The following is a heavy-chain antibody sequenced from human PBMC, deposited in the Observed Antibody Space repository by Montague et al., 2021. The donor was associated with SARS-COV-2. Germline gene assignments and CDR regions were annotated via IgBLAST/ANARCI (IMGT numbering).Heavy chain of an antibody. V-gene: IGHV3-21*01. D-gene: IGHD3-16*01. J-gene: IGHJ4*02. CDR3: ARGGEIDVWAPFCH. Sequence: SLRLSCATSGFTFSRNSMNWVRQAPGKGLEWVSTISSDTLHTFYAESVKGRFTITRDNAKNVLYLQMNSLRAEDMAVYYCARGGEIDVWAPFCHWGQGTLVTVSS. CDR2: ISSDTLHT. CDR1: GFTFSRNS.